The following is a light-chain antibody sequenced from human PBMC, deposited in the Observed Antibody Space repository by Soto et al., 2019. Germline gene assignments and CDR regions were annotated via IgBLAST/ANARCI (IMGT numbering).Light chain of an antibody. J-gene: IGLJ2*01. CDR3: CSYAGSHVV. CDR2: EGS. V-gene: IGLV2-23*01. CDR1: SSDVGSYNL. Sequence: QSALTQPASVSGSPGQSITISCTGTSSDVGSYNLVSWYQQHPGKAPKLMIYEGSKRPSGVSNRFSGSKSGNTASLTISGLQDEDEAYYYCCSYAGSHVVFGGGTKVTVL.